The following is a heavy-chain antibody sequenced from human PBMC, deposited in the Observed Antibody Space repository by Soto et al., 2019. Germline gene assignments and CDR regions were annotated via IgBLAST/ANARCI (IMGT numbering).Heavy chain of an antibody. D-gene: IGHD6-19*01. J-gene: IGHJ3*02. CDR2: IYSGGST. CDR3: ASYSSGWYSDAFDI. CDR1: GFTVSSNY. Sequence: EVQLVESGGGLVQPGGSLRLSCAASGFTVSSNYMSWVRQAPGKGLEWVSVIYSGGSTYYADSVKGRFTISRDNSKNTLYLQMNSLRADDTAVYYCASYSSGWYSDAFDIWGQGTMVTVSS. V-gene: IGHV3-66*01.